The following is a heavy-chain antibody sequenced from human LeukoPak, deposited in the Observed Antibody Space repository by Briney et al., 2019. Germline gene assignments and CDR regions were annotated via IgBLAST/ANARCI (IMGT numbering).Heavy chain of an antibody. J-gene: IGHJ4*02. Sequence: GGSLRLSCAASGFTFTSYGMHWVRQAPGKGPEWVALITYDGYYKYYSDSVKGRFTISSDTSKNTLYLQMNSLRAEDTAVYYCARDLSPVVRASPMGYWGQGTLVTVSS. D-gene: IGHD3-10*01. CDR3: ARDLSPVVRASPMGY. CDR2: ITYDGYYK. V-gene: IGHV3-30*03. CDR1: GFTFTSYG.